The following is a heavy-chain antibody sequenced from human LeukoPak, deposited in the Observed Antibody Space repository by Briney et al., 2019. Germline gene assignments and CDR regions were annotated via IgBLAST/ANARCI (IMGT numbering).Heavy chain of an antibody. Sequence: PGGSLRLSCAASGFTFSSCWMSWVRQAPGKGLEWPANIKEDGGEKYYVDSVKGRFTISRDNAKNSLYLQMNSLRDKDTAVYYCAKYRPLAGLEYWGQGTLVTASS. D-gene: IGHD6-19*01. CDR2: IKEDGGEK. CDR3: AKYRPLAGLEY. J-gene: IGHJ4*02. CDR1: GFTFSSCW. V-gene: IGHV3-7*01.